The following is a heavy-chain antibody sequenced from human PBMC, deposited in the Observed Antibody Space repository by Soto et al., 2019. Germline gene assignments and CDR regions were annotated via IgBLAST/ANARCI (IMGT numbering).Heavy chain of an antibody. CDR1: GFTFSRYW. J-gene: IGHJ6*02. V-gene: IGHV3-7*01. D-gene: IGHD3-16*01. Sequence: EVQLVESGGGLVQPGGSLRLSCAASGFTFSRYWMSWVRQAPGKGLEWVANRKQDGSEKYYVDSVEGRCTISSDNAKNSLYLEMSSLCADYTAVSYCARDWGVYYYHYGMYVWCHGTTF. CDR3: ARDWGVYYYHYGMYV. CDR2: RKQDGSEK.